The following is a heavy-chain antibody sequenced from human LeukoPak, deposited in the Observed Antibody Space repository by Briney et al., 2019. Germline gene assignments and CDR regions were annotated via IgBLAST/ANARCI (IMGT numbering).Heavy chain of an antibody. D-gene: IGHD1-26*01. Sequence: ASVKVSCKASGYTFTGYYMHWVRQAPGQGLEWMGLINPSGSSTSYAQKFQGRLSLTRDMSTSTDYMELSSLRSEDTAVYYCARDNSVGDTAWWFDPGAREPWSPSPQ. CDR2: INPSGSST. CDR3: ARDNSVGDTAWWFDP. V-gene: IGHV1-46*01. J-gene: IGHJ5*02. CDR1: GYTFTGYY.